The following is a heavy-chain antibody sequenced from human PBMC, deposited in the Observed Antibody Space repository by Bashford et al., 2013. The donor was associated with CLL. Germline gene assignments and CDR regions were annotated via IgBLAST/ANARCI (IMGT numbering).Heavy chain of an antibody. CDR3: ARDCGRECVRASHYYFDL. V-gene: IGHV1-3*04. CDR2: INTGNGAT. D-gene: IGHD2-21*01. CDR1: GYSLTTAA. Sequence: ASVKVSCTASGYSLTTAAIHWVRQAPGQGLEWMACINTGNGATIYSQTFRGRVTVTRDTSANTAYMDLTSLRSDDTAVYYCARDCGRECVRASHYYFDLWGRGTLVTVSS. J-gene: IGHJ2*01.